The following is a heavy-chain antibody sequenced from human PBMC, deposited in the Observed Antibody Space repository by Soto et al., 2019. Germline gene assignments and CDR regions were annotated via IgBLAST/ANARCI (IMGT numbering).Heavy chain of an antibody. Sequence: GGSLRLSCAASGFTFSSYAMHWVRQAPGKGLEWVAVISYDGSNKYYADSVKGRFTISRDNSKNTLYLQMNSLRAEDTAVYYCARDRQQQLEDYYYYYGMDVWGQGTTVTVSS. J-gene: IGHJ6*02. CDR2: ISYDGSNK. D-gene: IGHD6-13*01. CDR1: GFTFSSYA. V-gene: IGHV3-30-3*01. CDR3: ARDRQQQLEDYYYYYGMDV.